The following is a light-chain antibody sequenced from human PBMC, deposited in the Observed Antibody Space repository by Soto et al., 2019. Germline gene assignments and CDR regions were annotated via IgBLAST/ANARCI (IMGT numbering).Light chain of an antibody. Sequence: AIQMTQSPSSLSACVGDRVTITCRASQGITNDLGWYQQKPGKAPKLLIYSAFTLHSGVPSRFSGSGSGTEFTFTISSLQPEDFATYYCLQDYAYPLTFGGGTKVEIE. CDR2: SAF. CDR3: LQDYAYPLT. J-gene: IGKJ4*01. V-gene: IGKV1-6*01. CDR1: QGITND.